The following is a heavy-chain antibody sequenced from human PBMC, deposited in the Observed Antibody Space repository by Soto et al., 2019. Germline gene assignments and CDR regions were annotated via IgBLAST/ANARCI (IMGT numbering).Heavy chain of an antibody. CDR1: GYIFTSYW. D-gene: IGHD3-16*01. CDR2: IYPGDSDT. V-gene: IGHV5-51*01. Sequence: PEDSLRISWKGSGYIFTSYWIGWVRQMPGKGLEWMGIIYPGDSDTRYSPSFQGQVTISADKSISTAYLQWSSLKASDTAMYYCARHYAGRELGYGMDVWGQGTTVTVCS. CDR3: ARHYAGRELGYGMDV. J-gene: IGHJ6*02.